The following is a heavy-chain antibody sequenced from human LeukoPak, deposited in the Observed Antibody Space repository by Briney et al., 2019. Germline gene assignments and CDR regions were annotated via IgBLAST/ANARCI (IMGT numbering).Heavy chain of an antibody. CDR1: GGTFSSYA. J-gene: IGHJ6*03. D-gene: IGHD5-18*01. CDR2: IIPIFGTA. CDR3: ARSIQLWDRGWDYYYMDV. Sequence: SVKVSCKASGGTFSSYAISWVRQAPGQGLEWMGGIIPIFGTANYAQKFQGRVTITADESTSTAYMELSSLRSEDTAVYYCARSIQLWDRGWDYYYMDVWGKGTTVTVS. V-gene: IGHV1-69*13.